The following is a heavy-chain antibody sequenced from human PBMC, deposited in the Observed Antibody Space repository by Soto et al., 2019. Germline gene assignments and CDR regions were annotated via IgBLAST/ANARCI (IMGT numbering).Heavy chain of an antibody. D-gene: IGHD3-22*01. CDR3: AQDTYYYDSKGYYVFDY. CDR1: GFTFSDYG. Sequence: QVELVESGGGVVQPGRSLRLSCAASGFTFSDYGMHWVRQAPGKGLEWVAAISYDGTNKNYADSVKGRFTISRDNSKKTLYLQMDSLRAEDTAVYYCAQDTYYYDSKGYYVFDYWGQGTLVTVSS. J-gene: IGHJ4*02. V-gene: IGHV3-30*18. CDR2: ISYDGTNK.